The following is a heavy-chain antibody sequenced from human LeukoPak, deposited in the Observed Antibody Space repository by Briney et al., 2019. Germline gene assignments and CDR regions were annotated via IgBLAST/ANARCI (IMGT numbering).Heavy chain of an antibody. D-gene: IGHD6-13*01. CDR2: IYYSGST. J-gene: IGHJ6*02. CDR1: GGSISSYY. V-gene: IGHV4-59*12. CDR3: ARAGYSSSWYENYYGMDV. Sequence: SETLSLTCTVSGGSISSYYWSWIRQPPGKGLEWIGYIYYSGSTNYNPSLKSRVTISVDTSKNQFSLKLSSVTAADTAVYYCARAGYSSSWYENYYGMDVWGQGTTVTVSS.